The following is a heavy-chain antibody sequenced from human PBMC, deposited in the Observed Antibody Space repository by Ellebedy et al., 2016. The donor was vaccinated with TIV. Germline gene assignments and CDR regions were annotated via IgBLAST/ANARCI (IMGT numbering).Heavy chain of an antibody. CDR2: IYYSGST. CDR1: GSSISSYY. CDR3: ARDLIGSIVGGHLGY. J-gene: IGHJ4*02. D-gene: IGHD1-26*01. Sequence: SETLSFTXTVSGSSISSYYWSWIRQPPGKGLEWIGYIYYSGSTYYNPSLKSRVTISVDTSKNQFSLKLSSVTAADTAVYYCARDLIGSIVGGHLGYWGQGTLVTVSS. V-gene: IGHV4-59*12.